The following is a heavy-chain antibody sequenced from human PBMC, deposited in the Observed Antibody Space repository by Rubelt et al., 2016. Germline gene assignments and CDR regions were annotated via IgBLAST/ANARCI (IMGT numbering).Heavy chain of an antibody. CDR2: ISAYNGNT. Sequence: QVQLVQSGAEVMKPGASVKVSCKASGYTFTTYGINWVRQAPGQGLEWMGWISAYNGNTNHAQKLQGRVTMTTDTATSTAYMELRSLRSDDTAVYYCAGEAYSGRYPLIDYWGQGTLVTVSS. J-gene: IGHJ4*02. CDR1: GYTFTTYG. D-gene: IGHD1-26*01. CDR3: AGEAYSGRYPLIDY. V-gene: IGHV1-18*01.